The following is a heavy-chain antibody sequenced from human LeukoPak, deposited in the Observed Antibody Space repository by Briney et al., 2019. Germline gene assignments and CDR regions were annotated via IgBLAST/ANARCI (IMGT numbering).Heavy chain of an antibody. D-gene: IGHD3-10*01. CDR1: GFTFSSFG. J-gene: IGHJ6*02. CDR2: ISDSSSLT. CDR3: AKVIRGGYGMDV. V-gene: IGHV3-48*02. Sequence: GGSLRLSCAASGFTFSSFGMNWVREAPGKGLEWVSYISDSSSLTYYADSVKGRFTISRDNAKNSLSLQLNSLRDEDTAVYFCAKVIRGGYGMDVWGQGTTVTVSS.